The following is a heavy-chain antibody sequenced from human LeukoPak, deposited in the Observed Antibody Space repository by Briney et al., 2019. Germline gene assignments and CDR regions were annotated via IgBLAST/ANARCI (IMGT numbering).Heavy chain of an antibody. CDR2: ISGSGGST. Sequence: QSGGSLRLSCAASGFTFSSYGMSWVRQAPGKGLEWVSAISGSGGSTYYADSVKGRFTISRDNAKNSLYLQMNSLRAEDTAVYYCARDHRRGPYYYYYMDVWGKGTTVTISS. CDR1: GFTFSSYG. CDR3: ARDHRRGPYYYYYMDV. J-gene: IGHJ6*03. V-gene: IGHV3-23*01.